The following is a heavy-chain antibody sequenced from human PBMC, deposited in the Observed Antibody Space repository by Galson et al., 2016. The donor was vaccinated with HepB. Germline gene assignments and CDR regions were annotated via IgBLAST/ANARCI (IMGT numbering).Heavy chain of an antibody. CDR3: VRERGGYFFEY. CDR1: GFIFSTYT. V-gene: IGHV3-23*01. J-gene: IGHJ4*02. Sequence: SLRLSCAGSGFIFSTYTMNWVRQAPGKGLEWVATITGNAAETSFADSVKGRFTISRDNSKSTLYLQMSSLRAEDTAVYYCVRERGGYFFEYWGQGTLVTVSS. CDR2: ITGNAAET. D-gene: IGHD3-9*01.